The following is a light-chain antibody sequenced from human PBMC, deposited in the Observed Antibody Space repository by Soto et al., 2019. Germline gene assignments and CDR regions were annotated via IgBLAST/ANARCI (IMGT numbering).Light chain of an antibody. CDR1: QSVTSSY. V-gene: IGKV3-20*01. J-gene: IGKJ4*01. Sequence: EIVLTQSPGTLSLSPGERATLSCRASQSVTSSYLAWYQQKPGQAPRLLIYGASSRATGIQDRFSGGGSGTDFTLTISRLEPEDFAVYYCQQYGRSPLTFGGGTKVDIK. CDR3: QQYGRSPLT. CDR2: GAS.